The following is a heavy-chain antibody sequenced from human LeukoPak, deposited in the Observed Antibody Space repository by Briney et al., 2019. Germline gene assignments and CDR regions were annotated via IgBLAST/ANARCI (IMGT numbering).Heavy chain of an antibody. CDR2: ISYDGSNK. D-gene: IGHD2-2*03. CDR1: GFTFSSYA. Sequence: GGSLRLSCAASGFTFSSYAMHWVRQAPGKGLEWVAVISYDGSNKYYADSVKGRFTIPRDNSKNTLYLQMNSLRAEDTAVYYCARDILDIVVVPAAVFDYWGQGTLVTVSS. J-gene: IGHJ4*02. CDR3: ARDILDIVVVPAAVFDY. V-gene: IGHV3-30-3*01.